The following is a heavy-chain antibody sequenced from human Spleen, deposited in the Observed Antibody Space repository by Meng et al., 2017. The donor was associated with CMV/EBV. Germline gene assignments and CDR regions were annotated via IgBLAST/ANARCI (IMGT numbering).Heavy chain of an antibody. CDR1: GDSVKTDRKY. V-gene: IGHV4-61*01. D-gene: IGHD2-2*01. J-gene: IGHJ5*02. CDR3: SRAHIVVLPAASISNWFDP. Sequence: SETLSLTCTVSGDSVKTDRKYWSWIRQPPGKGLEWIGYIYDSGNTNYNPTFKSRVTLSLDTSKNQFSLRLSSVTTADTAVYYCSRAHIVVLPAASISNWFDPGGQGALVTVSS. CDR2: IYDSGNT.